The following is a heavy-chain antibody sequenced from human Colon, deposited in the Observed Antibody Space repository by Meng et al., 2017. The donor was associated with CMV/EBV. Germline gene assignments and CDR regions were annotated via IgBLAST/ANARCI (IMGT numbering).Heavy chain of an antibody. CDR3: AKYSSSSLSFES. J-gene: IGHJ4*02. D-gene: IGHD6-6*01. V-gene: IGHV3-30*02. Sequence: GGSLRLSCAASRFTFSSFGMHWVRQAPGKGLEWVAFIRCDGSDKYYVDSVKGRFTISRDNSKNTLYLQMNSLRAEDTAVYYCAKYSSSSLSFESWGQGTLVTVSS. CDR2: IRCDGSDK. CDR1: RFTFSSFG.